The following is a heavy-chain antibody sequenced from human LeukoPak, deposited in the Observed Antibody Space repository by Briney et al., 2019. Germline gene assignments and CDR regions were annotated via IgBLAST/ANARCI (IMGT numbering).Heavy chain of an antibody. D-gene: IGHD5-18*01. CDR2: ISYDGSNT. J-gene: IGHJ6*02. V-gene: IGHV3-30*18. CDR1: GFTFNNYV. Sequence: GGALRLSCAASGFTFNNYVMHWVRQAPGKGLEWMAVISYDGSNTYHADSVKGRFTISRDNSKNTLYLQMNSLRAEDTAVYYCAKYSYGYRGPYYYYGMDVWGQGTTVTVSS. CDR3: AKYSYGYRGPYYYYGMDV.